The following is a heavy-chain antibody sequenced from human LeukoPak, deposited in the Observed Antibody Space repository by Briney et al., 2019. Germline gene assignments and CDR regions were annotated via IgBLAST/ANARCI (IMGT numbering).Heavy chain of an antibody. V-gene: IGHV4-34*01. CDR2: INHSGST. D-gene: IGHD3-3*02. Sequence: SETLSLTCAVYGGSFSGYYWSWIRQPPGKGLEWIGEINHSGSTNYNPSLKSRVTISVDTSKNQFSLKLSSVTAADTAVYYCAISQKRYYYYGMDVWGQGTTVTVSS. J-gene: IGHJ6*02. CDR3: AISQKRYYYYGMDV. CDR1: GGSFSGYY.